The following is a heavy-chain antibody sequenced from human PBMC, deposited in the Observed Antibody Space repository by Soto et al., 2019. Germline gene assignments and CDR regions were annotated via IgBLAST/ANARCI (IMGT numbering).Heavy chain of an antibody. D-gene: IGHD1-1*01. V-gene: IGHV5-51*07. CDR1: GDPFTSNW. J-gene: IGHJ6*02. CDR3: ARHAGSTTGTTYYYYGMDV. Sequence: LSISFKWSGDPFTSNWRGCLDILPGNRLYWMGIIYPGDSDTRYSPSFQGQVTISADKSISTAYLQWSSLKASDTAMYYCARHAGSTTGTTYYYYGMDVWGQGTTVTVSS. CDR2: IYPGDSDT.